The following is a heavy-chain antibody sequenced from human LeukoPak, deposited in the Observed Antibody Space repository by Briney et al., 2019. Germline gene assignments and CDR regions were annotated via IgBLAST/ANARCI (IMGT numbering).Heavy chain of an antibody. CDR2: ISYDGSNK. Sequence: PGGSLRLSCAASRFIFSSYAMHWVRQAPGKGLEWVAVISYDGSNKYYADSVKGRFTISRDNSKNTLYLQMNSLRAEDTAVYYCARGGSSWDFAFDIWGQGTMVTVSS. V-gene: IGHV3-30*04. D-gene: IGHD6-13*01. CDR1: RFIFSSYA. J-gene: IGHJ3*02. CDR3: ARGGSSWDFAFDI.